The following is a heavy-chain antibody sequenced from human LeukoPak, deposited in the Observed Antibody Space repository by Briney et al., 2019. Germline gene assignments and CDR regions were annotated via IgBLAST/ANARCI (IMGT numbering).Heavy chain of an antibody. CDR2: IYYSGST. CDR1: GGSISSSSYY. CDR3: ARASGYHWESLYDY. D-gene: IGHD5-12*01. V-gene: IGHV4-39*07. Sequence: PSETLSLTCTVSGGSISSSSYYWGWIRQPPGKGLEWIGSIYYSGSTYYNPSLKSRVTISVDTSKNQFSLKLRSVTAADTAVYYCARASGYHWESLYDYWGQGTLVTVSS. J-gene: IGHJ4*02.